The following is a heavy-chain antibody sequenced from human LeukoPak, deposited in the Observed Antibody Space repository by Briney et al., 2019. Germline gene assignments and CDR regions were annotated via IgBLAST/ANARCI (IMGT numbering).Heavy chain of an antibody. CDR1: GFTFSSYA. J-gene: IGHJ4*02. CDR2: ISGSGGST. Sequence: GGSLRLSCAASGFTFSSYAMSWVRQAPGKGLEWVSAISGSGGSTYYADSVKGRFTISRDNSKNTLYLQMNSLRAEDTAVYYCAKEYSGYDLHTPNKLFLYWGQGTLVTVSS. D-gene: IGHD5-12*01. CDR3: AKEYSGYDLHTPNKLFLY. V-gene: IGHV3-23*01.